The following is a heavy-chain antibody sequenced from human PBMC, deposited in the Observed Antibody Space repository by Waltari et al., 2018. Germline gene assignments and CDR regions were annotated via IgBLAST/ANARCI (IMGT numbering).Heavy chain of an antibody. Sequence: QVHLVESGGGVVQPGRSRRLSCRGSGFPFAHNAILVVRQAPGKGLEWVAVIWYDGRNKQYADSVKGRFTISRDNSKNVVYMQMDSTRDEDTAVYYCARESFWSGAEWDDFGMDVWGQGTTVIVSS. CDR2: IWYDGRNK. J-gene: IGHJ6*02. V-gene: IGHV3-33*01. CDR1: GFPFAHNA. D-gene: IGHD3-3*01. CDR3: ARESFWSGAEWDDFGMDV.